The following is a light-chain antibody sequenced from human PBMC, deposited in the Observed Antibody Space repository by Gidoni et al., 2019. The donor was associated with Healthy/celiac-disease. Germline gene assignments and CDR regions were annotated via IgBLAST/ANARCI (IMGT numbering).Light chain of an antibody. CDR3: HHYGSSPRT. CDR2: GAS. J-gene: IGKJ1*01. V-gene: IGKV3-20*01. CDR1: QSVTSNS. Sequence: EIVLTQSPGTLSLSPGEEATLSCRASQSVTSNSLAWYQQKPGQAPRLLIYGASNRATGITDRFSGSGSGTDFTLTISSLEPEDFAVYYCHHYGSSPRTFGQGTKVEI.